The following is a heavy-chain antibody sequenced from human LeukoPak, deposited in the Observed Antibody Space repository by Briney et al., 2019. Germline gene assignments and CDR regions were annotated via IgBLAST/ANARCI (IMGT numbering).Heavy chain of an antibody. V-gene: IGHV3-21*04. CDR3: ARDSNIRVHYDFWSGSTSLNWFDP. Sequence: GGSLRLSCAASGFTFITYSMSWVRQAPGKGLEWVSSISSSSSSYIYYADSVKGRFTISRDNAKNSLYLQMNSLRAEDTAVYYCARDSNIRVHYDFWSGSTSLNWFDPWGQGTLVTVSS. D-gene: IGHD3-3*01. CDR1: GFTFITYS. CDR2: ISSSSSSYI. J-gene: IGHJ5*02.